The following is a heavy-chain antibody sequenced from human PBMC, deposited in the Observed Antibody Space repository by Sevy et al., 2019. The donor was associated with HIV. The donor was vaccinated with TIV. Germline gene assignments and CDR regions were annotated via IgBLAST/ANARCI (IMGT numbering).Heavy chain of an antibody. Sequence: SETLSLTCTVSGGSISSYYWSWIRQPPGKGLEWIGYIYYTGSTNYNPSLKSRVTISVDTSKNQLSLKLSSVTAADTAVYYCARELISGRYYGMDVWGQGTTVTVSS. J-gene: IGHJ6*02. D-gene: IGHD6-19*01. CDR2: IYYTGST. V-gene: IGHV4-59*01. CDR3: ARELISGRYYGMDV. CDR1: GGSISSYY.